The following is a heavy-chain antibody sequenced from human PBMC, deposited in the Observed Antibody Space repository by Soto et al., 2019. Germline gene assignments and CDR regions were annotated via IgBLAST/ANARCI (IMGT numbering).Heavy chain of an antibody. CDR2: ISNDGINK. CDR3: ARDMYSSDYFVKWFEP. V-gene: IGHV3-30-3*01. Sequence: QVRLVESGGGVVQPGRSLRLSCTASGFSFSSYAMYWFRQPPGKGLEWVAVISNDGINKHYADSVKGRVTVSRDNSNHLLDLQLNSLRGEYTAIYYCARDMYSSDYFVKWFEPCCPGTLVTVSS. D-gene: IGHD6-19*01. J-gene: IGHJ5*02. CDR1: GFSFSSYA.